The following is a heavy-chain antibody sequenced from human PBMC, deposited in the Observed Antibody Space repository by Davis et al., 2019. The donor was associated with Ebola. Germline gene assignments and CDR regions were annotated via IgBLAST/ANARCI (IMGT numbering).Heavy chain of an antibody. J-gene: IGHJ4*02. Sequence: SVKVSCKASGGTFSKYAISWVRQAPGQGLEWMGGIIPISRTSNYAQKLQGRVTMTTDTSTSTAYMELRSLRSDDTAVYYCARGRSMVATQVGLRYWGQGTLVTVSS. CDR3: ARGRSMVATQVGLRY. D-gene: IGHD5-12*01. V-gene: IGHV1-69*05. CDR2: IIPISRTS. CDR1: GGTFSKYA.